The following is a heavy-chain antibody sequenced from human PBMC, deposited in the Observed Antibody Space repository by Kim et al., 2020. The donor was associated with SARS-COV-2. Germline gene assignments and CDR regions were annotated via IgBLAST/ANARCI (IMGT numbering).Heavy chain of an antibody. V-gene: IGHV4-39*07. D-gene: IGHD2-21*02. CDR2: IYYSGST. CDR1: GGSISSSSYY. J-gene: IGHJ4*02. Sequence: SETLSLTCTVSGGSISSSSYYWGWIRQPPGKGLEWIGSIYYSGSTYYNPSLKSRVTISVDTSKNQFSLKLSSVTAADTAVYYCARLRDCGGDCYEGPHFDYWGQGTLVTVSP. CDR3: ARLRDCGGDCYEGPHFDY.